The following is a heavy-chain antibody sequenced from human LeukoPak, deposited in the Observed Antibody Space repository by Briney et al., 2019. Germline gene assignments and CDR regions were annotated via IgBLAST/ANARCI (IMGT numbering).Heavy chain of an antibody. CDR1: GYTFTSYG. Sequence: ASVKVSCKASGYTFTSYGISWVRQAPGQGLEWMGWISAYNGNTNYAQKLQGRVTMTTDTSTSTAYMELGSLRSDDTAVYYCARHYCGSDCYLYYYYGMDVWGQGTTVTVSS. V-gene: IGHV1-18*01. J-gene: IGHJ6*02. CDR2: ISAYNGNT. D-gene: IGHD2-21*02. CDR3: ARHYCGSDCYLYYYYGMDV.